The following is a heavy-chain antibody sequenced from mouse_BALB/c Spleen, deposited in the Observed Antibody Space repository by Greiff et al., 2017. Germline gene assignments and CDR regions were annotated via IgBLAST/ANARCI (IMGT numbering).Heavy chain of an antibody. CDR2: IRNKANGYTT. V-gene: IGHV7-3*02. Sequence: EVQGVESGGGLVQPGGSLRLSCATSGFTFTDYYMSWVRQPPGKALEWLGFIRNKANGYTTEYSASVKGRFTISRDNSQSILYLQMNTLRAEDSATYYCARDKRDYYGSSLFAYWGQGTLVTVSA. J-gene: IGHJ3*01. CDR1: GFTFTDYY. D-gene: IGHD1-1*01. CDR3: ARDKRDYYGSSLFAY.